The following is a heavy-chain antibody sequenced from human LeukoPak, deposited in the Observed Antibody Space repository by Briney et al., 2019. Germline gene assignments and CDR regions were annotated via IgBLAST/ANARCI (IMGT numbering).Heavy chain of an antibody. CDR1: GYTLTELS. D-gene: IGHD2-21*01. V-gene: IGHV1-24*01. J-gene: IGHJ4*02. CDR3: ATDRPHPRPALHIVVAHPFFDY. CDR2: FDPEDGET. Sequence: RASVKVSCKVSGYTLTELSMHWVRQAPGKGLEWMGGFDPEDGETIYAQKFQGRVTMTEDTSTDTAYMELSSLRSEDTAVYYCATDRPHPRPALHIVVAHPFFDYWGQGTLVTVSS.